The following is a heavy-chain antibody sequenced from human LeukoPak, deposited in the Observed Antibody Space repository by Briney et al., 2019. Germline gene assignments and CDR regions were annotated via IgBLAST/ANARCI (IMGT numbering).Heavy chain of an antibody. V-gene: IGHV4-59*12. CDR1: GGSISSYY. CDR2: IYHSGST. CDR3: ARATDSSGYDY. D-gene: IGHD3-22*01. J-gene: IGHJ4*02. Sequence: KASETLSLTCTVSGGSISSYYWTWIRQPPGKGLEWIGYIYHSGSTNYNPSLKSRVTISVDKSKNQFSLKLSSVTAADTAVYYCARATDSSGYDYWGQGTLVTVSS.